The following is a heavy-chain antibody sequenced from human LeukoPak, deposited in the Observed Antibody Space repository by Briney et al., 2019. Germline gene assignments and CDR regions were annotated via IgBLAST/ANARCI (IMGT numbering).Heavy chain of an antibody. CDR1: GFSFGDHG. CDR3: TRMAILRGGYYYAHDN. CDR2: IRSNLYGGTA. Sequence: PGGSLRLSCTVSGFSFGDHGMSWVRQAPGKGLEWVGFIRSNLYGGTADYGASVKGRFTISRDDVNSIGYLQMNSLKTEDSGVYFCTRMAILRGGYYYAHDNWGQGTLVIVSS. J-gene: IGHJ4*02. V-gene: IGHV3-49*04. D-gene: IGHD3-22*01.